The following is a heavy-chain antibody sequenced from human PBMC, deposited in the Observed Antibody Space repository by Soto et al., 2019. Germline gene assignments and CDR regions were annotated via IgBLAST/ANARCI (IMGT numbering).Heavy chain of an antibody. V-gene: IGHV3-11*05. CDR3: ARENYCSPYVVP. CDR2: ISSSSSYT. J-gene: IGHJ5*02. Sequence: QVQLVESGGGLVKPGGSLRLSCAASGFTCSDYYMSWIRQAPGKGLEWVSYISSSSSYTNYAESVKGRFTISRDNAKNALYLQMNSLRAEDTAVYYCARENYCSPYVVPWGQGTRVTVSS. D-gene: IGHD3-10*01. CDR1: GFTCSDYY.